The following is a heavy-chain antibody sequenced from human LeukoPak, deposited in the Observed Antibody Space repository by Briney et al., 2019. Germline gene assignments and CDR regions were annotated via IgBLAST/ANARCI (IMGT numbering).Heavy chain of an antibody. J-gene: IGHJ4*02. D-gene: IGHD2-15*01. Sequence: PGGSLRLSCAASGFTFSSCGMHWVRQAPGKGLEWVAVIWHDGSNKYYVDSVKGRFTISRDNSKNTLYLQMNSLRAEDTAVYYCARDCSGGTCYGFYWGQGTLVTVSS. CDR1: GFTFSSCG. CDR2: IWHDGSNK. V-gene: IGHV3-33*01. CDR3: ARDCSGGTCYGFY.